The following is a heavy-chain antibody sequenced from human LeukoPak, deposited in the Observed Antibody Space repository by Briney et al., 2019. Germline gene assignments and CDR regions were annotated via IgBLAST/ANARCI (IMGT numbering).Heavy chain of an antibody. Sequence: GSLRLSCAASEFPFSSNWMSWVRQAPGRGLEWVAIIKPDGSEKYYMDSLKGRFTISRDNAQNSLYLQMNSLRVEDTAVYYCASTANNWFDPWGQGTLVTVSS. CDR2: IKPDGSEK. J-gene: IGHJ5*02. D-gene: IGHD5-18*01. V-gene: IGHV3-7*05. CDR1: EFPFSSNW. CDR3: ASTANNWFDP.